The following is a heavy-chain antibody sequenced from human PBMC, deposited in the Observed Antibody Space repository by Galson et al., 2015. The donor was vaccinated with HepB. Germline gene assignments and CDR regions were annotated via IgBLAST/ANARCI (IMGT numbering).Heavy chain of an antibody. D-gene: IGHD6-13*01. CDR3: AYRRYSNSWYLFDY. J-gene: IGHJ4*02. Sequence: PALVKPTQTLTLTCTFSVFSFSTSGVGVGWIRQPPGKALEWLALIYWNDDKTYSPSLKSRLTITKDTSKNQVVLTMTNMDPVDTATYYCAYRRYSNSWYLFDYWGQGTLVTVSS. CDR1: VFSFSTSGVG. V-gene: IGHV2-5*01. CDR2: IYWNDDK.